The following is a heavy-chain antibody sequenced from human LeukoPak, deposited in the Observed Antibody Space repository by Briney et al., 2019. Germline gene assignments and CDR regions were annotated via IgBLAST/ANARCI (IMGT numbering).Heavy chain of an antibody. D-gene: IGHD6-13*01. CDR1: GFTYDDYA. V-gene: IGHV3-9*01. Sequence: PGGSLRLSCAASGFTYDDYALHWVRHAPGKGLEWVSGISWNSGSIGYADSVKGRFTISRDNAKNSLYLQMNSLRAEDTALYYCAKDYRSSWIRDAFDIWGQGTMVTVSS. CDR2: ISWNSGSI. CDR3: AKDYRSSWIRDAFDI. J-gene: IGHJ3*02.